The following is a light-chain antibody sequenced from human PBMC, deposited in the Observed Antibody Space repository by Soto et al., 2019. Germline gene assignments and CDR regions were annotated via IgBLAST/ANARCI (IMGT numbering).Light chain of an antibody. CDR3: QQYNSYWT. J-gene: IGKJ1*01. V-gene: IGKV1-5*01. CDR2: AAS. CDR1: QNIGNY. Sequence: DIQMTQSPSTLSASVGDRVTITCRASQNIGNYLNWYRQKPGKAPELLIYAASILQSGVPSRFSGSGSGTEFTLTISSLQPDDFATYYCQQYNSYWTFGQGTKVDIK.